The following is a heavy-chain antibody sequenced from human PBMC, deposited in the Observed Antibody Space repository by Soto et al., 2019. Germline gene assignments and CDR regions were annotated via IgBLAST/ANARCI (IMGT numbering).Heavy chain of an antibody. Sequence: QVQLVESGGGVVQPGGSLRLSCAASGFAFDTFAMHWVRQAPGKGLEWVALISSDGSKKHVADSVKGRLTISRDNSKNMLYLLLQSLRGEETAVYYCAKAAAAAYYYYYYGMDVWGQGTTVTVSS. CDR3: AKAAAAAYYYYYYGMDV. J-gene: IGHJ6*02. V-gene: IGHV3-30-3*01. CDR1: GFAFDTFA. D-gene: IGHD6-13*01. CDR2: ISSDGSKK.